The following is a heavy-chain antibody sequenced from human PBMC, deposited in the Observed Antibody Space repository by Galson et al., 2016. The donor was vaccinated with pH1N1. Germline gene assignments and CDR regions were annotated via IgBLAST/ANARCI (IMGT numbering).Heavy chain of an antibody. Sequence: HWVRQAPGKGLEWMGWINPNSDVTKYAQKFQDRVTMTRDTSINTAYMELSGLTSDDTAVYYCARDSKGGIPFHYWGQGTLVTLSS. CDR3: ARDSKGGIPFHY. D-gene: IGHD1-26*01. J-gene: IGHJ4*02. V-gene: IGHV1-2*02. CDR2: INPNSDVT.